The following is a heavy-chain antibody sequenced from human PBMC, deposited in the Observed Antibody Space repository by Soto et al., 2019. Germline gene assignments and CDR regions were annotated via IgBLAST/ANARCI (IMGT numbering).Heavy chain of an antibody. CDR3: ARAPHNYGSGSHYKSLLRRYYYYGMDV. D-gene: IGHD3-10*01. V-gene: IGHV4-30-2*01. CDR2: IYHSGST. J-gene: IGHJ6*02. Sequence: PSETLSLTCAVSGGSISSGGYSWSWIRQPPGKGLEWIGYIYHSGSTYYNPSLKSRVTISVDRSKNQFSLELSSVTAADTAVYYCARAPHNYGSGSHYKSLLRRYYYYGMDVWGPGTTVTVSS. CDR1: GGSISSGGYS.